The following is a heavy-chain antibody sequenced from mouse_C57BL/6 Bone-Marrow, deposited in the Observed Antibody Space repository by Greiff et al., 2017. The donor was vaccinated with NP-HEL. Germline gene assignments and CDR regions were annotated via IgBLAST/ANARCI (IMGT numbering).Heavy chain of an antibody. CDR2: INPNNGGT. CDR3: ARSITTVVPLTMDY. J-gene: IGHJ4*01. D-gene: IGHD1-1*01. V-gene: IGHV1-18*01. Sequence: VQLKESGPELVKPGASVKIPCKASGYTFTDYNMDWVKQSHGKSLEWIGDINPNNGGTIYNQKFKGKATLTVDKSSSTAYMELRSLTSEDTAVYYCARSITTVVPLTMDYWGQGTSVTVSS. CDR1: GYTFTDYN.